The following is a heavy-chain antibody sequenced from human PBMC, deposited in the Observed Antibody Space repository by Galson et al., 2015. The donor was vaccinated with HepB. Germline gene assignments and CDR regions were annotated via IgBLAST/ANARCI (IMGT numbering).Heavy chain of an antibody. V-gene: IGHV4-31*03. D-gene: IGHD2-2*01. CDR3: ASSVPVNWFDP. J-gene: IGHJ5*02. CDR2: IYKSEST. CDR1: GGSISSGGSY. Sequence: TLSLTCTVSGGSISSGGSYWSWIRQHPEKDLEWIGYIYKSESTYYNPSLKSRVAISVDMSKNQFSLKLSSVTAADTAVYYCASSVPVNWFDPWGQGTLVTVSS.